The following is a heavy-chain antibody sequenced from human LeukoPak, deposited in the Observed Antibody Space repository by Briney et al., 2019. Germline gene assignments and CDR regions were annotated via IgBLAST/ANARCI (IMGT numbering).Heavy chain of an antibody. CDR3: AKGSPGDSNAFDI. J-gene: IGHJ3*02. CDR2: VSWNSVYI. Sequence: GGSLRLSCAASGFTFDDYAMHWVRQVPGKGLEWVSGVSWNSVYIGYADSVKGRFIISRDNAKNSLYLQMNSLRAEDTALYYCAKGSPGDSNAFDIWGQGTMVTASS. V-gene: IGHV3-9*01. D-gene: IGHD7-27*01. CDR1: GFTFDDYA.